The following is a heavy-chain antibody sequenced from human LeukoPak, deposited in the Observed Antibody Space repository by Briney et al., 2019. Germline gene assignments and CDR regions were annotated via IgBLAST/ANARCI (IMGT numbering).Heavy chain of an antibody. CDR2: ISYDGSNK. Sequence: QPGRSLRLSCAVSGFTFSSYAMHWVRQAPGKGLEWVAVISYDGSNKYYADSVKGRFTISRDNSKNTLYLQMNSLRAEDTAVYYCARAGGIDYYDSSGYYPSYYFDYWGQGTLVTVSS. CDR3: ARAGGIDYYDSSGYYPSYYFDY. CDR1: GFTFSSYA. V-gene: IGHV3-30*01. D-gene: IGHD3-22*01. J-gene: IGHJ4*02.